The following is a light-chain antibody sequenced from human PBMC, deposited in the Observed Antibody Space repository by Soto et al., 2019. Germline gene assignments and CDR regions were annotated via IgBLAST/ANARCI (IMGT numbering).Light chain of an antibody. J-gene: IGKJ1*01. CDR1: QSISGY. V-gene: IGKV1-39*01. CDR3: QQTYSNLWT. Sequence: DIQMTQSPSSLSASVGDRVTITCRTSQSISGYLNWYRHKPGKAPTLLIYAASTLHTGVPSRFSGRGSGTDFTLTINNLQREDFADYFCQQTYSNLWTFGQGTKVDIK. CDR2: AAS.